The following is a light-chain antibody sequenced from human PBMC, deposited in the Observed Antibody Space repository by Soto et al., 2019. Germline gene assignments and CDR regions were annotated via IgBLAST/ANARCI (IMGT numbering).Light chain of an antibody. V-gene: IGKV3-20*01. CDR2: GAS. Sequence: EIVLTQSPGTLSLSPGEGATLSCRASQSVSSSFLAWYQQKPGQAPRLLIYGASSRASGIPDRFSGSGSGTDFTLTISGLDTEDFAVYYCHQYGSSPYTFVQGTKLEIK. CDR3: HQYGSSPYT. CDR1: QSVSSSF. J-gene: IGKJ2*01.